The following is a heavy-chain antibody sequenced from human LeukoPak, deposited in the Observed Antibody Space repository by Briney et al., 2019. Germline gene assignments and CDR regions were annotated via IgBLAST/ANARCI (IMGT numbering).Heavy chain of an antibody. CDR1: GFIFSYYG. J-gene: IGHJ4*02. D-gene: IGHD3-16*01. CDR3: ARDPLGVLSYFDY. Sequence: SGGSLRLSCAASGFIFSYYGMHWVRQAPGKGLEWGAVIWYDGSNRYYADSLKGRFTISRDNSKNTLYLQMNSLTADDTAVYYCARDPLGVLSYFDYWGQGTLVAVSS. CDR2: IWYDGSNR. V-gene: IGHV3-33*01.